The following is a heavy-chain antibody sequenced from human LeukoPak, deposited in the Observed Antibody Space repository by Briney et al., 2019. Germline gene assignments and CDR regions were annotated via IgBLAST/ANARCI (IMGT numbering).Heavy chain of an antibody. J-gene: IGHJ4*02. CDR2: IKQDGSET. CDR3: ASPAYGDYALFDY. V-gene: IGHV3-7*01. Sequence: GGSLRLSCAASGFTFSSYWMSWVRQAPGKGLEWVANIKQDGSETYYVDSVKGRFTIFKDNAKNSLYLQMNSLRAEDTAVYSCASPAYGDYALFDYWGKGTLVTVSS. CDR1: GFTFSSYW. D-gene: IGHD4-17*01.